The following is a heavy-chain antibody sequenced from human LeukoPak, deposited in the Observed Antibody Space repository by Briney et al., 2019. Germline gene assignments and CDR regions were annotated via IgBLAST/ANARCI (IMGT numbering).Heavy chain of an antibody. Sequence: SETLSLTCTVSGGSISSYYWSWIRQPPGKGLEWIGHISDSGSTNYNSSLKSRVTISVDKSKNQFSLKLSSVTAADTAVYYCARTLTYGLTGYTFDMWGPGARVTVSS. CDR3: ARTLTYGLTGYTFDM. D-gene: IGHD3-16*01. CDR1: GGSISSYY. CDR2: ISDSGST. J-gene: IGHJ3*02. V-gene: IGHV4-59*01.